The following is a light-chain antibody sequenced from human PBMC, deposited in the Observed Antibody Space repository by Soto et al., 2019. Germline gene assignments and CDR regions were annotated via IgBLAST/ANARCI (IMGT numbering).Light chain of an antibody. J-gene: IGKJ5*01. CDR2: GAS. CDR3: PQYNYLIT. Sequence: EIFVRQSLATLPVSQGYRATLSCRVSQSVSNNLAWYQQKPGQPPILLMYGASTRATGSPARFSGSGSGTEFTLTITSLQPEDFAVYYCPQYNYLITFGTGNRVEIK. CDR1: QSVSNN. V-gene: IGKV3-15*01.